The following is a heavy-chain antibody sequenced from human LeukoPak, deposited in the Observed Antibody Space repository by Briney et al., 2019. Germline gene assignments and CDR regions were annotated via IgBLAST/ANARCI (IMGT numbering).Heavy chain of an antibody. CDR2: INPNSGGT. J-gene: IGHJ4*02. CDR3: ARLYEWELISDY. V-gene: IGHV1-2*02. D-gene: IGHD1-26*01. CDR1: GYTFTGYY. Sequence: ASVKVSCKASGYTFTGYYMHWVRQAPRQGLEWMGWINPNSGGTNYAQKFQGRVTMTRDTSISTAYMELSRLRSDDTAVYYRARLYEWELISDYWGQGTLVTVSS.